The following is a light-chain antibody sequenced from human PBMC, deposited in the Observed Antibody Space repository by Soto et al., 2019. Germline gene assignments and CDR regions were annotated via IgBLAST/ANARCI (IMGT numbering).Light chain of an antibody. Sequence: DVVLTQSPLSLPVTLGQPASISCRSSQSLVHGDGHTYLTWFQQRPGQSPRRLIYEVSKRDSGVPDRFSGSGSGSDFTLTISRVEAEDVGVYYCMEGSFWPKAFGQGTKLEMK. CDR1: QSLVHGDGHTY. V-gene: IGKV2-30*02. J-gene: IGKJ2*01. CDR2: EVS. CDR3: MEGSFWPKA.